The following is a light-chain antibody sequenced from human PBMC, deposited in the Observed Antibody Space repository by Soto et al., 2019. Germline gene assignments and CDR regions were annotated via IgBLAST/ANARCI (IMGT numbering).Light chain of an antibody. CDR2: AAS. V-gene: IGKV3-15*01. CDR3: QQYNNWPPCT. Sequence: EIVMTQSPATLSVSPGDRATLSCRASESVTSSLAWYQQKPGQPPRLLIYAASTRATGIPARFSGSGSGTEFTLTISSLQSEDFAVYYCQQYNNWPPCTFGQGTKVDIK. J-gene: IGKJ2*02. CDR1: ESVTSS.